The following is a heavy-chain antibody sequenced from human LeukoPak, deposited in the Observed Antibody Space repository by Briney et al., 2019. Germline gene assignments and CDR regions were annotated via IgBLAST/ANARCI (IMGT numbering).Heavy chain of an antibody. CDR3: ARESAEMATITRFDY. Sequence: GASVKVSCKASGYTFTSYAMHWVRQAPGQRLEWMGWINAGNGNTKYSQKFQGRVTITRDTSASTAYMELSSLRSEDTAVYYCARESAEMATITRFDYWGQGTLVTVSS. V-gene: IGHV1-3*01. CDR2: INAGNGNT. CDR1: GYTFTSYA. J-gene: IGHJ4*02. D-gene: IGHD5-24*01.